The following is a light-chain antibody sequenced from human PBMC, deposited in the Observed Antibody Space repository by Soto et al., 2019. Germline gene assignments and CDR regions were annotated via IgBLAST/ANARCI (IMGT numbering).Light chain of an antibody. Sequence: QSVLTQPLSVSGSPGQSITISCTGNSNDIGSYDYVCWYQQHPGKAPRLIIHGVHKRPPGISSRFSASKSGRTASLTISGLPAEDEAYYYCTAFSANRVYLFGPGTKLTVL. CDR2: GVH. CDR1: SNDIGSYDY. CDR3: TAFSANRVYL. V-gene: IGLV2-14*01. J-gene: IGLJ1*01.